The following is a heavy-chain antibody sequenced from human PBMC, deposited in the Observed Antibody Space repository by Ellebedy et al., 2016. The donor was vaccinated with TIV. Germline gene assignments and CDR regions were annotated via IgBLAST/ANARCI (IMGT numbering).Heavy chain of an antibody. CDR2: ISGSGGTT. V-gene: IGHV3-23*01. Sequence: GESLKISCAASGFFFSDYAMSWVRQAPGKGLEWVSSISGSGGTTYYADSVKGRFTISRDNSKNTLYLQMNTLRLDDTAVYYCAKEGNGDVWGQGTTVTVSS. J-gene: IGHJ6*02. CDR1: GFFFSDYA. CDR3: AKEGNGDV. D-gene: IGHD2-8*01.